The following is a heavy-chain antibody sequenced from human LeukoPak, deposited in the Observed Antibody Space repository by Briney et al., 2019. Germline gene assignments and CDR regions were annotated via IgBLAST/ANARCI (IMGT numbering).Heavy chain of an antibody. CDR3: AREWRNYYDSSGYFDY. J-gene: IGHJ4*02. D-gene: IGHD3-22*01. Sequence: GRSLRLSCAASGFTVSSNYMSWVRQAPGKGLEWVSVIYSGGSTYYADSVKGRFTISRDNSKNTLYLQMNSLRAEDTAVYYCAREWRNYYDSSGYFDYWGQGTLVTVSS. CDR1: GFTVSSNY. V-gene: IGHV3-53*01. CDR2: IYSGGST.